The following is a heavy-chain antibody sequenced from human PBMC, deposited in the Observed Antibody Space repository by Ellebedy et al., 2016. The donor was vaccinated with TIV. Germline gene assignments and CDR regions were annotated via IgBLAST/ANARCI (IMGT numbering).Heavy chain of an antibody. CDR2: INPNSGGT. CDR1: GYTFTGYY. D-gene: IGHD5-18*01. CDR3: AAPLWLRAGMDV. V-gene: IGHV1-2*02. J-gene: IGHJ6*02. Sequence: ASVKVSCXASGYTFTGYYMHWVRQAPGQGLEWMGWINPNSGGTNYAQKFQGRVTMTRDTSISTAYMELSRLRSDDTAVYYCAAPLWLRAGMDVWGQGTTVTVSS.